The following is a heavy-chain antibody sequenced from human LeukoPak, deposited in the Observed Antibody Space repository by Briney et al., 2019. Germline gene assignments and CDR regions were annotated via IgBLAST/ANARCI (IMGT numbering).Heavy chain of an antibody. Sequence: GGSLRLSCAASGFTFSNYAMNWVRQAPGKGLEWVSAFTGSGDSTCYADSVKGRFTISRDNSKNTLFLQMNSLRAEDTAVYYCAKARGSGYYSSFDLWGRGTLVTVSS. V-gene: IGHV3-23*01. CDR2: FTGSGDST. CDR3: AKARGSGYYSSFDL. J-gene: IGHJ2*01. CDR1: GFTFSNYA. D-gene: IGHD6-19*01.